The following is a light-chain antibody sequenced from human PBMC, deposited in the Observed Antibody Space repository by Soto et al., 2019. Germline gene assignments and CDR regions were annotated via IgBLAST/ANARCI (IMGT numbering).Light chain of an antibody. J-gene: IGLJ1*01. CDR3: AAWDNSLTGYV. CDR2: RNS. CDR1: SSNIGSNY. V-gene: IGLV1-47*01. Sequence: QSVLTQPPSASGTPGQRVTISCSGSSSNIGSNYVYWYQQVPGTAPKLLISRNSQRPSGVPDRFSDSKSGTSASLAISGLRSEDEADYFCAAWDNSLTGYVFGTGTKVTVL.